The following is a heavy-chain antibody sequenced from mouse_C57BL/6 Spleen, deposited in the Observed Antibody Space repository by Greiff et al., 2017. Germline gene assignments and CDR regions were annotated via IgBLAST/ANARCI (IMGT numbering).Heavy chain of an antibody. CDR2: IYPRSGNT. J-gene: IGHJ4*01. Sequence: QVQLQQSGAELARPGASVKMSCKASGYTFTSYTMHWVKQRPGQGLEWIGYIYPRSGNTKYNQKFKDKATLTADKASSTAYMQLSSLTSEDSAVYYCSRSGYYCSSYGAMDYWGQGTSVTVSS. V-gene: IGHV1-4*01. CDR1: GYTFTSYT. D-gene: IGHD1-1*01. CDR3: SRSGYYCSSYGAMDY.